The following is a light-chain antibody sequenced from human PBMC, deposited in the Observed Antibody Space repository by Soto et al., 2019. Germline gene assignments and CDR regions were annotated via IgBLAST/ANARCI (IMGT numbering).Light chain of an antibody. CDR2: NNN. CDR3: AAWDDSLNVVV. V-gene: IGLV1-44*01. J-gene: IGLJ2*01. Sequence: QSVLTQPPSASGTPGQRVTISCSGSSSNIGSHAVSWYQQLPGTAPKLLIYNNNQRPSGVPDRFSGSKSGTSASLAVSGLQSEDEADSYCAAWDDSLNVVVFGGGTKVTVL. CDR1: SSNIGSHA.